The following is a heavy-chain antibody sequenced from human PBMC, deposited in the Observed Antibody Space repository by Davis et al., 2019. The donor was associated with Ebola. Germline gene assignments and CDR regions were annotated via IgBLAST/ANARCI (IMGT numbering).Heavy chain of an antibody. Sequence: GESLKISCAGSGFTFSKYWMSWVRQAPGKGLEWVANIKIDGSEKYYVDSVKGRFTISRDNAQNSLHLQMNGLRADDTAVYYCARDAAYYRFDYWGQGTRVTVSS. V-gene: IGHV3-7*03. CDR1: GFTFSKYW. J-gene: IGHJ4*02. CDR3: ARDAAYYRFDY. D-gene: IGHD3-10*01. CDR2: IKIDGSEK.